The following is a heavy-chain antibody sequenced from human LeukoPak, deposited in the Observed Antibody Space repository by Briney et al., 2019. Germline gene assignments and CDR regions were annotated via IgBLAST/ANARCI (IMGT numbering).Heavy chain of an antibody. Sequence: GGSLRLSCAASGFTFSSYNMKWVRQAPGKGLEGVSYISSSSRTMYDADSVKGRFTISRDNAKNSLFLQMSSLRAEDTAVYYCARVAANPNQDYYMDVWGKGTTVTVSS. CDR1: GFTFSSYN. V-gene: IGHV3-48*01. CDR2: ISSSSRTM. D-gene: IGHD2-15*01. CDR3: ARVAANPNQDYYMDV. J-gene: IGHJ6*03.